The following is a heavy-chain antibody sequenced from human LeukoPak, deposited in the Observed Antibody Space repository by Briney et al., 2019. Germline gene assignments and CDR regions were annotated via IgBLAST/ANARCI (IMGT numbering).Heavy chain of an antibody. D-gene: IGHD1-26*01. V-gene: IGHV4-59*08. CDR3: ASYSGTRRGAFDI. Sequence: SETLSLTCTVSGGSISSYYWSWIRQPPGKGLEWIGYIYYSGSTNYNPSLKSRVTISVDTSKNQFSLKLSSVTAADTAVYYCASYSGTRRGAFDIWGQGTLVTVSS. CDR2: IYYSGST. CDR1: GGSISSYY. J-gene: IGHJ4*02.